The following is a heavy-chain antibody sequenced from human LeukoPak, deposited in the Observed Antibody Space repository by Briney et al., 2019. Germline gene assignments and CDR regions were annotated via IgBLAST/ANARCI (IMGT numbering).Heavy chain of an antibody. CDR3: ASSAWFGEFGGYAFDI. Sequence: ASVKVSCKASGYTFTSHAMHWVRQAPGQRLEWMGWINAGNGNTKYSQKFQGRVTITRDTSASTAYMELSSLRSEDTAVYYCASSAWFGEFGGYAFDIWGQGTMVTVSS. CDR1: GYTFTSHA. V-gene: IGHV1-3*01. CDR2: INAGNGNT. J-gene: IGHJ3*02. D-gene: IGHD3-10*01.